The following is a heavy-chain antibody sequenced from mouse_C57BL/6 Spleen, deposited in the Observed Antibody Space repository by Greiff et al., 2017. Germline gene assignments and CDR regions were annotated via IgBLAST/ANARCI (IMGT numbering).Heavy chain of an antibody. CDR2: IYPGDGDT. V-gene: IGHV1-82*01. CDR1: GYAFSSSW. CDR3: ERDDYGSSY. D-gene: IGHD1-1*01. Sequence: VQLQQSGPELVKPGASVKISCKASGYAFSSSWMNWVKQRPGKGLEWIGRIYPGDGDTNYNGKFKGKATLTAAKSSSTAYMQLSSLTSEDSAVYFCERDDYGSSYWGQGTLVTVSA. J-gene: IGHJ3*01.